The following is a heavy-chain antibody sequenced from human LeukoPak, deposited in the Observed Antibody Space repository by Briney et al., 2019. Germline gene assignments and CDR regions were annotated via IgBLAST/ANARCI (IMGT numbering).Heavy chain of an antibody. V-gene: IGHV4-39*01. CDR2: IYYSGST. J-gene: IGHJ4*02. Sequence: GSLRLSCAASGLTVNSKYMSWVRQPPGKGLEWIGSIYYSGSTYYNPSLKSRATISVDTSKNQFSLKLSSVTAADTAVYYCGRHEDYSSGLVDYWGQGTLVTVSS. D-gene: IGHD6-19*01. CDR1: GLTVNSKY. CDR3: GRHEDYSSGLVDY.